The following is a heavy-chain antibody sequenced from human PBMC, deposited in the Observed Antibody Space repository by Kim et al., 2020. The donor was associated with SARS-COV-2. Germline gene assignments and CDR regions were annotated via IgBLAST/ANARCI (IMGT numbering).Heavy chain of an antibody. J-gene: IGHJ4*01. V-gene: IGHV3-21*01. CDR2: ISGSSSYI. D-gene: IGHD2-2*03. CDR3: ARESGYCSSIICSKHDY. Sequence: GGSLRLSCAASGFTFSSYSINWVRQAPGKGLEWVSSISGSSSYIYYADSVKGRFTISRDNAKNSLYLQMNSLRAEDTAMYYCARESGYCSSIICSKHDY. CDR1: GFTFSSYS.